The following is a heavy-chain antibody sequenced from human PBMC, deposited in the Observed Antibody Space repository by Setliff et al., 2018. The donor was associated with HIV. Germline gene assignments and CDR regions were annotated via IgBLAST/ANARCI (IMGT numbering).Heavy chain of an antibody. Sequence: VASVKVSCKASGGTFSSYAISWVRQAPGQGLEWMGGIIPILGIANYAQKLQGRVTMTTDTSTSTAYMELRSLRSDDTAVYYCAGCGGYSRNFYGMDVWGQGTRVTVSS. CDR1: GGTFSSYA. D-gene: IGHD5-12*01. V-gene: IGHV1-69*10. CDR3: AGCGGYSRNFYGMDV. J-gene: IGHJ6*02. CDR2: IIPILGIA.